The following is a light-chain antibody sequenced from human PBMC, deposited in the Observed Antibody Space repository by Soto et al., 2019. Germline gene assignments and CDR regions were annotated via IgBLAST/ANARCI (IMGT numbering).Light chain of an antibody. V-gene: IGKV3-11*01. CDR3: HQRQSWPRT. Sequence: EIVLTQSPATLSSFPGDRVTLSFRASQYINTRLAWYQHRPGQAPRLLIHRTSIMAAGIPARFSASGSGTDFTLTISDVQPEDFALYYCHQRQSWPRTFGQGTKVDIK. J-gene: IGKJ1*01. CDR1: QYINTR. CDR2: RTS.